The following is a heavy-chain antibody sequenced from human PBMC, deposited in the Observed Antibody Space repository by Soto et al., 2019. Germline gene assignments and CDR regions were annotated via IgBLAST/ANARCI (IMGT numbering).Heavy chain of an antibody. J-gene: IGHJ6*02. Sequence: PGGSLRLSCAASGFTFSGSAMHWVRQASGKGLEWVGRIRSKANSYATAYAASVKGRFTISRDDSKNTAYLQMNSLKTEDTAVYYCTRPLMVQYGRYYYYYGMDVWGQGTTVTVSS. CDR2: IRSKANSYAT. CDR3: TRPLMVQYGRYYYYYGMDV. V-gene: IGHV3-73*01. CDR1: GFTFSGSA. D-gene: IGHD2-8*01.